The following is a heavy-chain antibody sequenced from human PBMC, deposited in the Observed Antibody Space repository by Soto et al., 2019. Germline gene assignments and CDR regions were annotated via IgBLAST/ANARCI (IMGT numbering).Heavy chain of an antibody. CDR2: IYPGVSGT. CDR3: AASIFYYGMDV. Sequence: SLKSSCKCYGYTFRNYRIAWVRQMPGKGLEWMGIIYPGVSGTKYNPSFQGQVTISADKSITTTYLQWSSLKASDTAIYYCAASIFYYGMDVCAQEITVTVSS. CDR1: GYTFRNYR. J-gene: IGHJ6*02. V-gene: IGHV5-51*01.